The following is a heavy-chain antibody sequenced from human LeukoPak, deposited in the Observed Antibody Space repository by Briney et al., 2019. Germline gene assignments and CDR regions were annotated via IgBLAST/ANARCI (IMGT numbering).Heavy chain of an antibody. J-gene: IGHJ4*02. D-gene: IGHD6-13*01. CDR2: IYPGDSDT. CDR1: GDSFTSYW. Sequence: GESLKISCKGSGDSFTSYWIGWVGQMSGKGLEWMGIIYPGDSDTRYRPSFQGQVTISADKSISTAYLQWSSLKASDTAMYYCAAGIAARGKYYFDYWGQGTLVTVSS. CDR3: AAGIAARGKYYFDY. V-gene: IGHV5-51*01.